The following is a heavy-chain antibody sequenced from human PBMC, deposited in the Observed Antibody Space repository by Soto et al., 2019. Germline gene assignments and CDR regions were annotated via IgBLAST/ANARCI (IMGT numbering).Heavy chain of an antibody. CDR2: INSDGSST. CDR1: GFTFSSYW. Sequence: GGSLRLSCAACGFTFSSYWMHWVRQAPGKXLVWVSRINSDGSSTSYADSVKGRFTISRDNAKNTLYLQMNSLRAEDAAVYYCARGLCSGGSCYGLSIWSYWGQGTLVTVSS. D-gene: IGHD2-15*01. J-gene: IGHJ4*02. V-gene: IGHV3-74*01. CDR3: ARGLCSGGSCYGLSIWSY.